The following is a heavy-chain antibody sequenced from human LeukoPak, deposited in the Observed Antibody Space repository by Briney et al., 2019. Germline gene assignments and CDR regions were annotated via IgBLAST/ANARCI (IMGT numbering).Heavy chain of an antibody. CDR1: GFTVSSNY. Sequence: GGSLRLSCAASGFTVSSNYMSWVRQAPGKGLEWVSVIYSGGSTYYADSVKGRFTISRHNSKNTLYLQMNSLRAEDTAVYYCARDRITMVRGVIGTSDYYYYGMDVWGQGTTVTVSS. J-gene: IGHJ6*02. CDR2: IYSGGST. V-gene: IGHV3-53*04. D-gene: IGHD3-10*01. CDR3: ARDRITMVRGVIGTSDYYYYGMDV.